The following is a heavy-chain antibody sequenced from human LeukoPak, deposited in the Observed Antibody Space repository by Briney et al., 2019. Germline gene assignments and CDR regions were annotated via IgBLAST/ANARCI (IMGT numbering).Heavy chain of an antibody. CDR1: GDSVSSNSAA. CDR2: TYYRSKWYN. D-gene: IGHD6-19*01. CDR3: ARGVSSAWPFDY. V-gene: IGHV6-1*01. Sequence: SQTLSLTCAISGDSVSSNSAAWNWIRQSPSRGPEWLGGTYYRSKWYNDYAVSVKSRITINPDTSKNHFSLQLNSVTPEDTAVYYCARGVSSAWPFDYWGQGTLVTVSS. J-gene: IGHJ4*02.